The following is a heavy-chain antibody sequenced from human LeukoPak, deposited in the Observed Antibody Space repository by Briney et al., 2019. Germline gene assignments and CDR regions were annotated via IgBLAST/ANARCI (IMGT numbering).Heavy chain of an antibody. D-gene: IGHD2-8*02. CDR2: IDPNSGNT. CDR3: ARDSSHTWWGGSDY. J-gene: IGHJ4*02. Sequence: ASVKVSCKASGYSFIGSYIHWVRQAPGQGLEWMGYIDPNSGNTNYAQKFQGRVTMTRDTSITTAYMELSNLRSDDTAVFYCARDSSHTWWGGSDYWGQGTLVTVSS. V-gene: IGHV1-2*02. CDR1: GYSFIGSY.